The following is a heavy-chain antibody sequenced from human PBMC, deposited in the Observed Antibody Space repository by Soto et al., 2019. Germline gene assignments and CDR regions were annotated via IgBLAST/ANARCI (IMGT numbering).Heavy chain of an antibody. CDR2: IKSKADGGTI. V-gene: IGHV3-15*07. CDR1: GFISSNDC. D-gene: IGHD2-2*01. J-gene: IGHJ3*01. Sequence: EVQLVESGGGLVEPGGSLRLSCAASGFISSNDCMNWVRQAPGKGLEWVGRIKSKADGGTIAYVPHVKGRFTISRDDSKEMLYLQLNSLKSEESAMYYCYHPRGQISVWGDGPMVTVSS. CDR3: YHPRGQISV.